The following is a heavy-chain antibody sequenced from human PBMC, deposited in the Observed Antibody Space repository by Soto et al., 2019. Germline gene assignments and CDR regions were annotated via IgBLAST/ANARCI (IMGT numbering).Heavy chain of an antibody. V-gene: IGHV4-39*01. D-gene: IGHD3-3*01. CDR1: GGSISSSSYY. CDR3: ATLRVVIRYFDY. Sequence: QLQLQESGPGLVKPSETLSLTCTVSGGSISSSSYYWGWIRQPPGKGLEWIGSIYYSGSTYYNPSRKSRVTISVDTSKNQFSLKLSSVTAADTAVYYCATLRVVIRYFDYWGQGTLVTVSS. J-gene: IGHJ4*02. CDR2: IYYSGST.